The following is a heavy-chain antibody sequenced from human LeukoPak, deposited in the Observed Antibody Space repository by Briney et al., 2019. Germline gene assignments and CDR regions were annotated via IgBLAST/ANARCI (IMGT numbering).Heavy chain of an antibody. J-gene: IGHJ5*02. CDR2: IYSGGST. CDR1: GFTVSSNY. CDR3: ARDLGLKGFWFDP. Sequence: GGSLRLSCAASGFTVSSNYMSWVRQAPGKGLEWVSIIYSGGSTYYADSVKGIFTISRDNSKNTLYLQMNSLRAEDTAVYYCARDLGLKGFWFDPWGQGTLVTVSS. V-gene: IGHV3-66*01.